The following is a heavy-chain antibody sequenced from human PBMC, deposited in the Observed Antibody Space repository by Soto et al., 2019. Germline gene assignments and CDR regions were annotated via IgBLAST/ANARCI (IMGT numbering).Heavy chain of an antibody. D-gene: IGHD6-6*01. CDR1: GFSVTNSY. Sequence: PGGSLRLSCTVSGFSVTNSYINWVRQAPGKGLEWVSILYSSGTTYYADSVRGRFTVSRDDSKNTLFLHMNSLRADDTAVYYCARDWSKFSSNYHYYYDMDAWGQGTTVTVSS. J-gene: IGHJ6*02. CDR2: LYSSGTT. CDR3: ARDWSKFSSNYHYYYDMDA. V-gene: IGHV3-53*01.